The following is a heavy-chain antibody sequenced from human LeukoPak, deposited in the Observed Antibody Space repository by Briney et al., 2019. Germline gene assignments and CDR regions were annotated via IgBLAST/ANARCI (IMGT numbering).Heavy chain of an antibody. CDR2: INPNSGGT. D-gene: IGHD4-11*01. CDR1: GYTFTGYY. V-gene: IGHV1-2*02. CDR3: ARYDYSNLDMSEYFQH. Sequence: ASVKVSCKASGYTFTGYYMHWVRQAPGQGLEWMGWINPNSGGTNYAQKFQGRVTMTRDTSISTAYMELSRLRSDDTAVYYCARYDYSNLDMSEYFQHWGQGTLVTVSS. J-gene: IGHJ1*01.